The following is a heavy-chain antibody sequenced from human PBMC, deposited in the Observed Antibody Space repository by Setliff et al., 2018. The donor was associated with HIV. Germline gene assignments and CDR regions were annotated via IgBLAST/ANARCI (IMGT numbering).Heavy chain of an antibody. V-gene: IGHV1-18*01. Sequence: GASVKVSCKASGYTFTSYGISWVRQAPGQGHELMGWISAYNGNTNYAQKFQGRLTLTRDTSMSTFYMELNSLKSEDTAIYYCAREPPRRRGTVAEDYWGQGTLVTVSS. J-gene: IGHJ4*02. CDR1: GYTFTSYG. CDR3: AREPPRRRGTVAEDY. D-gene: IGHD1-26*01. CDR2: ISAYNGNT.